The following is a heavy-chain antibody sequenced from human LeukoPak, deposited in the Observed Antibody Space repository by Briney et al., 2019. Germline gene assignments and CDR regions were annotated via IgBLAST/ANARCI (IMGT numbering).Heavy chain of an antibody. CDR3: ARDKQGRINE. D-gene: IGHD2-15*01. Sequence: GGSLRLSCAASGFSFSSYWMTWVRQAPGKGLEWVSNINRDGSVKNYMDSVKGRFTISRDNAKNSLYLQMNSLRAEDAAVYYCARDKQGRINEWGQGTLVTVSS. V-gene: IGHV3-7*01. J-gene: IGHJ4*02. CDR2: INRDGSVK. CDR1: GFSFSSYW.